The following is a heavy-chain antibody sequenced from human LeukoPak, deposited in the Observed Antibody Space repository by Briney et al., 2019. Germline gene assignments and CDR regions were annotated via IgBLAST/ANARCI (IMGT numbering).Heavy chain of an antibody. CDR3: ARDERRAAAGSTYYFDY. CDR1: GYTFNSFDSPG. D-gene: IGHD6-13*01. Sequence: GASVKVSCKTSGYTFNSFDSPGISWLRQAPGQGLEWMGWVSAYNGGRNYSPRFQGRVTVTADTSTTTAYMELTNLRPDDTAIYYCARDERRAAAGSTYYFDYWGQGTLVTVSS. J-gene: IGHJ4*02. CDR2: VSAYNGGR. V-gene: IGHV1-18*01.